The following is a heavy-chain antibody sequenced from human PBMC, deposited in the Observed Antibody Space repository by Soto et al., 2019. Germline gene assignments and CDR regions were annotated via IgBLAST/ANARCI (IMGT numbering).Heavy chain of an antibody. CDR3: AKRDNVGQFYFDS. J-gene: IGHJ4*02. Sequence: GGSLRLSCAVSGFTFNNYGMSWVRQAPAKGLELVSVFTRSGANTYYADSVKGRFTISRDTSMNTLYQQMNSLRAEDTAIYYCAKRDNVGQFYFDSWGQGTLVTVSS. D-gene: IGHD3-16*01. V-gene: IGHV3-23*01. CDR1: GFTFNNYG. CDR2: FTRSGANT.